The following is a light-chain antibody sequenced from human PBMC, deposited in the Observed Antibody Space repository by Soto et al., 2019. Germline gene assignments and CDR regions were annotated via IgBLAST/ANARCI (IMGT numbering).Light chain of an antibody. CDR1: NSNIGANYD. Sequence: QSVLTQPPSVSGAPGRRVTISCTGSNSNIGANYDVYWYQQLPGTAPKLLISDNSDRPSEVPDRFSGSKSGTSASLAITGLQAEDEADYYCQSYDSSLGVVVFGGGTKLTVL. CDR3: QSYDSSLGVVV. V-gene: IGLV1-40*01. J-gene: IGLJ2*01. CDR2: DNS.